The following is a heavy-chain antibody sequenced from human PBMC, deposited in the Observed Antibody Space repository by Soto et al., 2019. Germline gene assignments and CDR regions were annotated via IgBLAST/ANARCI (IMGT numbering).Heavy chain of an antibody. J-gene: IGHJ5*02. Sequence: GGSLRLSCVASGFTFSIYGMHWVRQAPGKGLEWVAVMSYDGSNPYYSDSVRGRFTISRDNSKNTLYLQMNSLRTEDTAVYYCAKVVPVVTAVREAPESWGQGTLVTVSS. D-gene: IGHD2-21*02. CDR3: AKVVPVVTAVREAPES. CDR2: MSYDGSNP. V-gene: IGHV3-30*18. CDR1: GFTFSIYG.